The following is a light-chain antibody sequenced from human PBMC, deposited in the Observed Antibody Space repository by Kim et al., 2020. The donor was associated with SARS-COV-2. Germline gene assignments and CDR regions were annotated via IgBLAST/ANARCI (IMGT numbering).Light chain of an antibody. Sequence: SPGQTARITCSGDVLSRTYSRWLQQKPGQAPLVVIYKDTERPSGISERFSGSNSGTTVTLTISGAQVEDEADYYCSSAADNSVWMFGGGTKLTVL. CDR1: VLSRTY. CDR2: KDT. V-gene: IGLV3-27*01. CDR3: SSAADNSVWM. J-gene: IGLJ3*02.